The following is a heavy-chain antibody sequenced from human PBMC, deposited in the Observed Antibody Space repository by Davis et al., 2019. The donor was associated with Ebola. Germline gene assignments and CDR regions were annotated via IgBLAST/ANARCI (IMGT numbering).Heavy chain of an antibody. J-gene: IGHJ4*02. CDR1: GFTFSGSA. Sequence: PGGSLRLSCAASGFTFSGSAMHWVRQASGKGLEWVGRIRSKANSYATAYAASVKGRFTISRDDSKNTAYLQMSSLKTEDTAVYYCTMTTVMVDYWGQGTLVTVSS. D-gene: IGHD4-17*01. CDR2: IRSKANSYAT. CDR3: TMTTVMVDY. V-gene: IGHV3-73*01.